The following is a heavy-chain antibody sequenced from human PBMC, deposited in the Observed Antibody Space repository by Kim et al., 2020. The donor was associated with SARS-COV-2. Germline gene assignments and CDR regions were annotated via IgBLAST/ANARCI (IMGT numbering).Heavy chain of an antibody. Sequence: IYPADSVKGRFTISRDNAKNSVYLQMNSLRAEDTAVYYCARLYAAVAGFWGQGTLVTVSS. J-gene: IGHJ4*02. CDR3: ARLYAAVAGF. CDR2: I. D-gene: IGHD6-19*01. V-gene: IGHV3-11*01.